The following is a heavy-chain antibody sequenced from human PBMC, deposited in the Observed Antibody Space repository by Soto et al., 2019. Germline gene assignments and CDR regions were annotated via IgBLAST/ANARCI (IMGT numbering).Heavy chain of an antibody. CDR3: ASQQWLARSYYYYGMDV. CDR2: INHSGST. Sequence: SEALSLTCAVYGGSFSGYYWSWIRQPPGKGLEWIGEINHSGSTNYNPSLKSRVTISVDTSKNQFSLKLSSVTAADTAVYYRASQQWLARSYYYYGMDVWGQGTTVT. CDR1: GGSFSGYY. D-gene: IGHD6-19*01. J-gene: IGHJ6*02. V-gene: IGHV4-34*01.